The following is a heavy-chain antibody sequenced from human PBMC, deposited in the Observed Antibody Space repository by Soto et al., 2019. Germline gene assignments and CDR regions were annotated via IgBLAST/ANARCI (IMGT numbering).Heavy chain of an antibody. CDR3: ARNDGWYRLDS. J-gene: IGHJ4*02. CDR1: GFTFNNYW. D-gene: IGHD6-19*01. Sequence: EVQLVESGGGLVQPGGSLRLSCAASGFTFNNYWMTWVRQAPGQGLEWVANIMKDGSLTEYVDLVKGRFTISRDNVKNSLDLQMDRLRVEDTAIYYCARNDGWYRLDSWGQGSLVIVSS. CDR2: IMKDGSLT. V-gene: IGHV3-7*04.